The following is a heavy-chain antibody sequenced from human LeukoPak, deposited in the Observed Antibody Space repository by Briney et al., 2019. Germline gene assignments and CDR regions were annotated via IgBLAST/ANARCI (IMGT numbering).Heavy chain of an antibody. D-gene: IGHD3-10*01. CDR2: IYYSGST. J-gene: IGHJ5*02. CDR3: ARDTWFGDRIDP. V-gene: IGHV4-39*07. Sequence: SETLSLTCTVSGGSISSSSYYWGWIRQPPGKGLEWIGSIYYSGSTYYNPSLKSRVTISVDTSKNQFSLKLSSVTAADTAVYYCARDTWFGDRIDPWGQGTLVTVSS. CDR1: GGSISSSSYY.